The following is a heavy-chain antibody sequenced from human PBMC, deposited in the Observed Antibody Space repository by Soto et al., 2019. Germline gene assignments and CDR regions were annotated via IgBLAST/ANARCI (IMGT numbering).Heavy chain of an antibody. CDR3: ARDRALGVVVPAAINEYYGMDV. V-gene: IGHV1-69*13. J-gene: IGHJ6*02. CDR1: GGTFSSYA. Sequence: ASVKVSCKASGGTFSSYAISWVRQAPGQGLEWMGGIIPIFGTANYAQKFQGRVTITADESTSTAYMELSSLRSEDTAVYYCARDRALGVVVPAAINEYYGMDVWGQGTTVTVYS. CDR2: IIPIFGTA. D-gene: IGHD2-2*01.